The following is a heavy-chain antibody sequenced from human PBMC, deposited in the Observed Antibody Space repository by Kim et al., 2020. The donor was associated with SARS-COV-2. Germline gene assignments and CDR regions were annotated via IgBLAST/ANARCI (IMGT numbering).Heavy chain of an antibody. V-gene: IGHV3-30*01. D-gene: IGHD2-21*02. CDR3: AREGRRVVVTASPDY. Sequence: DSGKGRFTISRDKSKNTLYLQMNSLRAEDTAVYYCAREGRRVVVTASPDYWGQGTLVTVSS. J-gene: IGHJ4*02.